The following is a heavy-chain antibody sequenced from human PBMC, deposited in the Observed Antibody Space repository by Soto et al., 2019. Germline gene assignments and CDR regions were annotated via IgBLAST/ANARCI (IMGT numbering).Heavy chain of an antibody. J-gene: IGHJ6*02. Sequence: SLSLSCAASGFPFSSYAMHWVRQAPGKGLEWVAVISYDGSNKYYADSVKGRFTISRDNSKNTLYLQMNSLRAEDTAVYYCARDQIVVVPADIPWNYYYYGMDVWGQGTTVTVSS. CDR3: ARDQIVVVPADIPWNYYYYGMDV. CDR1: GFPFSSYA. D-gene: IGHD2-2*01. CDR2: ISYDGSNK. V-gene: IGHV3-30-3*01.